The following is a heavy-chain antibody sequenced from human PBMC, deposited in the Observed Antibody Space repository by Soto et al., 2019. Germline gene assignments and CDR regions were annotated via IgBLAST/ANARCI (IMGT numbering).Heavy chain of an antibody. CDR3: VKDESINWYSGHFRH. Sequence: GGSLRLSCAASGFSFSDYVMHWVRQVPGKGLEWVSGINWNSGSIGYGDSVKGRFAISRDNAKNSLHLQMNSLSAEDTAFYYCVKDESINWYSGHFRHWGQGTLVTVSS. V-gene: IGHV3-9*01. CDR1: GFSFSDYV. D-gene: IGHD6-13*01. J-gene: IGHJ1*01. CDR2: INWNSGSI.